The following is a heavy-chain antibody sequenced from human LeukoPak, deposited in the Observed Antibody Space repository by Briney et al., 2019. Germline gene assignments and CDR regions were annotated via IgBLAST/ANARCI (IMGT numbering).Heavy chain of an antibody. D-gene: IGHD2-15*01. CDR3: ARPLNSGGSHAPNAFDI. CDR2: INHSGST. CDR1: GGSFSGYY. V-gene: IGHV4-34*01. Sequence: SETLSLTCAVYGGSFSGYYWSWIRQSPGKGLEWIGEINHSGSTNYNPSLKSRVTISVDTSKNQFSLKLSSVTASDTAMYYCARPLNSGGSHAPNAFDIWGQGTMVTVSS. J-gene: IGHJ3*02.